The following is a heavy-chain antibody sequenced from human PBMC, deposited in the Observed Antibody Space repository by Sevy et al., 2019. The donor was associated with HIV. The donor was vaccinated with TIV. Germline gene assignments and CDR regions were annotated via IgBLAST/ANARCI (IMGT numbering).Heavy chain of an antibody. CDR2: IDPSDSYT. Sequence: GESLKISCKGSGYSFTSYWISWVRQMPGKGLEWMGRIDPSDSYTNYSPSFQGHVTISADKSISTAYLQWSSLKASDTAMYYCARHSITMVQGVIIRLYGFYPWGQGTLVTVSS. CDR1: GYSFTSYW. D-gene: IGHD3-10*01. V-gene: IGHV5-10-1*01. CDR3: ARHSITMVQGVIIRLYGFYP. J-gene: IGHJ5*02.